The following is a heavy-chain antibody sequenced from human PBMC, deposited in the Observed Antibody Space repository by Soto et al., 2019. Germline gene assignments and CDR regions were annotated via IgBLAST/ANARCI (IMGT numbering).Heavy chain of an antibody. Sequence: QVQLVQSGAEVKKPGSSVKVSCKASGGTFSSYTISWVRQAPGQGLEWMGRIIPILGIANYAQKFQGRVTITADKXTXTPYLELSSLTSEDTAVYYCARRGTQQLGRGVGMDVWGQGTTVTVSS. CDR1: GGTFSSYT. D-gene: IGHD6-13*01. V-gene: IGHV1-69*02. CDR3: ARRGTQQLGRGVGMDV. J-gene: IGHJ6*02. CDR2: IIPILGIA.